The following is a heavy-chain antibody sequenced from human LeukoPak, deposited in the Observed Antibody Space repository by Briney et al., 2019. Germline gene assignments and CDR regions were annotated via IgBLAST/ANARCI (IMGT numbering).Heavy chain of an antibody. CDR3: ARLGCGSTSCYKIWFDP. D-gene: IGHD2-2*02. Sequence: KPSETLSLTCAFSGFSISSGDYWGWIRQPPGKGLAGVGTIYHTGTTYYNPSLKSRVTIPVDTSSNQFSLRLSSVTAADTAVYYCARLGCGSTSCYKIWFDPWGQGTLVTVSS. CDR1: GFSISSGDY. CDR2: IYHTGTT. J-gene: IGHJ5*02. V-gene: IGHV4-38-2*01.